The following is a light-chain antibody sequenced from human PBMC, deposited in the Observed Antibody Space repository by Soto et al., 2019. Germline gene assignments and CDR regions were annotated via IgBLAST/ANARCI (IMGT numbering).Light chain of an antibody. CDR2: DAS. V-gene: IGKV1-33*01. J-gene: IGKJ4*01. CDR1: QDISNY. CDR3: QQYDNLPPDT. Sequence: DIQMTQSPSSLSASVGDRVTITCQASQDISNYLNWYQQKPGKAPKLLIYDASNLETGVPSRFSGSGSGTDFNFTISSLQPEDIATYYCQQYDNLPPDTFGGGTKVEIK.